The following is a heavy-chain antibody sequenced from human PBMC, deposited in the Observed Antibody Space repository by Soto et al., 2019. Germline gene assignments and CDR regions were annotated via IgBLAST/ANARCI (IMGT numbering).Heavy chain of an antibody. J-gene: IGHJ4*02. Sequence: PGGSLRLSCVASGFALSNAWMSWVRQAPGKGLEWVGRLKGKSDGGTIDYAAPVKGRFTISRDDSKNTLYLQMNSLKIEDTAVYYCAKAPTMVIDYWGQGALVTSPQ. CDR3: AKAPTMVIDY. V-gene: IGHV3-15*01. CDR1: GFALSNAW. D-gene: IGHD5-12*01. CDR2: LKGKSDGGTI.